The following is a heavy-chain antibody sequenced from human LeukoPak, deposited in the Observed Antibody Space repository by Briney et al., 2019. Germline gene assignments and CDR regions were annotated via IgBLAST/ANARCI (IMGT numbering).Heavy chain of an antibody. CDR2: IYHSGST. D-gene: IGHD5-12*01. CDR3: ANYRGTRWFDP. J-gene: IGHJ5*02. V-gene: IGHV4-4*02. Sequence: SETLSLTCAVSGGSISSSNWWSWVRQPPGKGLEWIGEIYHSGSTNYNPSLKSRVTISVDTSKNQFSLKLSSVTAADTAVYYCANYRGTRWFDPWGQGTLVTVSS. CDR1: GGSISSSNW.